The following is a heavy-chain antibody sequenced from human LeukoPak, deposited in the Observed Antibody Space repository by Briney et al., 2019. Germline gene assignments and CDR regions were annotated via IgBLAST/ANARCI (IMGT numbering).Heavy chain of an antibody. D-gene: IGHD6-13*01. Sequence: PSETLSLTCAVYGESFSGSYWRWIRQPPGKGLEWIGEINHSGSTNYNPSLKSRVTISVDKSKNQFSLILTSVTAADTAVYYCARFGAAPGYYFDYWGQGTLVTVSS. CDR3: ARFGAAPGYYFDY. CDR1: GESFSGSY. CDR2: INHSGST. J-gene: IGHJ4*02. V-gene: IGHV4-34*01.